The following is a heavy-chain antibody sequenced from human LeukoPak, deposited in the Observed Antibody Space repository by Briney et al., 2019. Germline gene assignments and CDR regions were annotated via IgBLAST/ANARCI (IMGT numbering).Heavy chain of an antibody. D-gene: IGHD3-16*01. CDR1: GGSIVSHY. J-gene: IGHJ4*02. Sequence: SSETLSLTCTVSGGSIVSHYWNWIRQPAGRGLEWIGRFYASGTTNTSPSLKSRVTISVDTSKNQFTLKLSSVTAADTAVYYCARGRYGWLPFDYWGQGTLVTVSS. V-gene: IGHV4-4*07. CDR2: FYASGTT. CDR3: ARGRYGWLPFDY.